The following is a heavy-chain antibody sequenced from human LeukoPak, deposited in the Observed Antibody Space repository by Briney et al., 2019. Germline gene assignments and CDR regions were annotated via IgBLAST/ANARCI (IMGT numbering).Heavy chain of an antibody. CDR3: ARDSRRPYSSSWYYFDY. Sequence: SQTLSLTCTVSGGSISSGSYYWSWIRQPAGKGLEWIGRIYTSGSTKYNPSLKSRVTISVDTSKNQFSLKLSSVTAADTAVYYCARDSRRPYSSSWYYFDYWGQGTLVTVSS. D-gene: IGHD6-13*01. V-gene: IGHV4-61*02. CDR1: GGSISSGSYY. J-gene: IGHJ4*02. CDR2: IYTSGST.